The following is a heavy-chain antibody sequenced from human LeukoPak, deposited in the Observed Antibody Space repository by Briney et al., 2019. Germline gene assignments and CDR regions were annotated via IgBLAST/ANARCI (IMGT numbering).Heavy chain of an antibody. D-gene: IGHD1-26*01. CDR1: GFTFSSYG. V-gene: IGHV3-23*01. CDR3: AKKEWELPFDY. CDR2: ISGSGGST. J-gene: IGHJ4*02. Sequence: GGSLRLSCAASGFTFSSYGMHWVRQAPGKGLEWVSAISGSGGSTYYADSVKGRFTISRDNSKNTLYLQMNSLRAEDTAVYYCAKKEWELPFDYWGQGTLVTVSS.